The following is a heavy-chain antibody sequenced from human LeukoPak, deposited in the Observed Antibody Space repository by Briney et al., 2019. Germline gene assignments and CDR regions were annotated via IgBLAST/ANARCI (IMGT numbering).Heavy chain of an antibody. CDR1: GFTFSSYA. CDR2: ISSNGDNT. Sequence: PGGSLRLSCAASGFTFSSYAMQWVRQAPGKGLEYVSSISSNGDNTYYANSVKGRFIISRDNSKNTLYLQMGSLGTEDMAVYYCARGPVAVAGWFDFWGQGTLVTVSS. J-gene: IGHJ4*02. CDR3: ARGPVAVAGWFDF. D-gene: IGHD6-19*01. V-gene: IGHV3-64*01.